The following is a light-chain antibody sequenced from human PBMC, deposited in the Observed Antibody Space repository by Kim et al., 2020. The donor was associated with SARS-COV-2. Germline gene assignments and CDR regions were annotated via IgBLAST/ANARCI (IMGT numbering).Light chain of an antibody. J-gene: IGLJ1*01. Sequence: LSITISCTGTSSDVGGYNYVSWYQQHPGKAPKLMIYDVSKRRSGVSNRFSGSKSGNTASLTISGLQAEDEADYYCSSYTSSSTYVFGTGTKVTVL. V-gene: IGLV2-14*04. CDR1: SSDVGGYNY. CDR3: SSYTSSSTYV. CDR2: DVS.